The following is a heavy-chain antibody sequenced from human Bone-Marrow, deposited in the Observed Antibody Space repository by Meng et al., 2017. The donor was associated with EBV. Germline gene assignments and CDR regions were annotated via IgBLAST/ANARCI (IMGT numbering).Heavy chain of an antibody. CDR2: IYWDDDT. CDR1: WVALSTAGVR. J-gene: IGHJ4*02. CDR3: AYRSSSLYLLSFDY. Sequence: QLKLDASSPATHQHSLTLTPTCSYCWVALSTAGVRARWLRQPPGEALDEPALIYWDDDTPYSPSLNIRLIIHKATSKKQVVLTMTNMDPVETATYYCAYRSSSLYLLSFDYWGQGTLVTVSS. V-gene: IGHV2-5*02. D-gene: IGHD6-13*01.